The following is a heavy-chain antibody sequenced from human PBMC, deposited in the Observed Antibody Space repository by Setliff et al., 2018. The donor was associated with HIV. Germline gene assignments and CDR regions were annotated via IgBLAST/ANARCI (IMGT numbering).Heavy chain of an antibody. CDR1: GGTFSSYT. CDR2: IIPILGIA. V-gene: IGHV1-69*04. CDR3: ARDGDGYNRNYYFDY. D-gene: IGHD5-12*01. J-gene: IGHJ4*02. Sequence: SVKVSCKASGGTFSSYTISWVRQAPGQGLEWMGRIIPILGIANYAQKFQGRVTITADKSTSTAYMELSSLRSEDTAVYYCARDGDGYNRNYYFDYWGQGALVTVSS.